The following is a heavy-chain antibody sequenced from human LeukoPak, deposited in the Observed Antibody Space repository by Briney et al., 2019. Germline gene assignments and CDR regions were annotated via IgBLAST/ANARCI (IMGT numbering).Heavy chain of an antibody. J-gene: IGHJ3*02. CDR1: GYTFTGYY. D-gene: IGHD3-10*01. V-gene: IGHV1-2*06. Sequence: ASVKVSCKASGYTFTGYYMHWARQAPGQGLEWMGRINPNSGGTSYAQKFQGRVTMTRDTSISTAYMELSRLRSDDTAVYYCAREWLSLDAFDIWGQGTMVTVSS. CDR2: INPNSGGT. CDR3: AREWLSLDAFDI.